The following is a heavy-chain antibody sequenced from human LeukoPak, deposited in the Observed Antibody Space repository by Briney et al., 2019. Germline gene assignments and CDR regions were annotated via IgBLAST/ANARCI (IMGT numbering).Heavy chain of an antibody. Sequence: GASVKVSCKASGYTFTSYYMHWVRQAPGQGLEWMGIINPSGGSTSYAQKFQRRVTMTRDMSPSTVYMELSSLRSEDTAVYYCARIAAAGTDFDYWGQGTLVTVSS. CDR3: ARIAAAGTDFDY. D-gene: IGHD6-13*01. V-gene: IGHV1-46*01. CDR1: GYTFTSYY. J-gene: IGHJ4*02. CDR2: INPSGGST.